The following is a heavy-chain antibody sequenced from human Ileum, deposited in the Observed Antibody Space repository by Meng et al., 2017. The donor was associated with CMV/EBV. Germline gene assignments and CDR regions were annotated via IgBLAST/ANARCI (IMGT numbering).Heavy chain of an antibody. CDR3: ARDSAIAAGTYFDY. Sequence: KASGLTFVDYYMHWLRQAPGQGLEWMGWIRLDNGATKYAQRFQGRVTLTRDTSITTAYMGLSWLTSDDTAVYFCARDSAIAAGTYFDYWGQGSLVTVSS. J-gene: IGHJ4*02. D-gene: IGHD6-13*01. CDR1: GLTFVDYY. V-gene: IGHV1-2*02. CDR2: IRLDNGAT.